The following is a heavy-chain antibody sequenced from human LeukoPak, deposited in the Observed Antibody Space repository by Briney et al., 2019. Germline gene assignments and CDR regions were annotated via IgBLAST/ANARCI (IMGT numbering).Heavy chain of an antibody. CDR1: GGSISSGDCY. CDR3: ARAHRITIFGVVIIIWFGP. Sequence: SQTLSLTCTVSGGSISSGDCYWSWIRQPPGKGLEWIGYIYYSGSTYYNPSLKSRVTISVDTSKNQFSLKLSSVTAADTAVYYCARAHRITIFGVVIIIWFGPWGQGTLVTVSS. CDR2: IYYSGST. J-gene: IGHJ5*02. D-gene: IGHD3-3*01. V-gene: IGHV4-30-4*08.